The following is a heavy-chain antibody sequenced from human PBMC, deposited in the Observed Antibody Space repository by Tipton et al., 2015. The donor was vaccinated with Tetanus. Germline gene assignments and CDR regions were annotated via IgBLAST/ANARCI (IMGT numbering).Heavy chain of an antibody. CDR2: VYHSGST. CDR1: GGSVSRSSHY. Sequence: GLVKPSETLSLTCTVSGGSVSRSSHYWTWIRQPPGKELEWVGYVYHSGSTNYHPSLKSRLTISVDTSKNQFSLNLRSVITADTAVYYCARANNDYPKKGPFDYWGQGILVTVSS. D-gene: IGHD5-12*01. J-gene: IGHJ4*02. V-gene: IGHV4-61*01. CDR3: ARANNDYPKKGPFDY.